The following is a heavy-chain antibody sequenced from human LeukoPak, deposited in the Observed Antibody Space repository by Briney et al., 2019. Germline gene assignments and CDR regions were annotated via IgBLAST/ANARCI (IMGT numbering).Heavy chain of an antibody. J-gene: IGHJ4*02. CDR2: ISWNSGNI. V-gene: IGHV3-9*01. CDR3: AKDMCSSTGCHELDF. CDR1: GFTFDDFA. D-gene: IGHD2-2*01. Sequence: PGGSLRLSCAASGFTFDDFAMHWVRQAPGKGLEGVSGISWNSGNIDYADSVKGRFSISRDNAKSSLYLQMNSLRTEDTALYYCAKDMCSSTGCHELDFWGQGTLVTVSS.